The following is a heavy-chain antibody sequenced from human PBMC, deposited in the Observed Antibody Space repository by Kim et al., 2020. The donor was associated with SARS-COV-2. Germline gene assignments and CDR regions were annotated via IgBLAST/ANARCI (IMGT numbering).Heavy chain of an antibody. CDR1: GGSISSSSYY. CDR2: IYYSGST. CDR3: ARLRRYYYYMDV. J-gene: IGHJ6*03. V-gene: IGHV4-39*01. Sequence: SETLSLTCTVSGGSISSSSYYWGWIRQPPGKGLEWIGSIYYSGSTYYNPSLKSRVTISVDTSKNQFSLKLSSVTAADTGVYYCARLRRYYYYMDVWGKGTTVTVSS.